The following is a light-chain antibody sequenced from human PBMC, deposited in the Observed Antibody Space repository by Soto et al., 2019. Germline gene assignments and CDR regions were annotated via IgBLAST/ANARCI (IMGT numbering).Light chain of an antibody. CDR2: AAS. CDR1: QSISSY. V-gene: IGKV1-39*01. CDR3: QQSYSTHPLT. Sequence: DIQMTQSPSSLSASVGARVTITCRASQSISSYFNSYQQKPGKAPRLLIYAASSLQSGVPSRFSGSGSGTDFTLTISSLQPEDFATYYCQQSYSTHPLTFGGGTKVDIK. J-gene: IGKJ4*01.